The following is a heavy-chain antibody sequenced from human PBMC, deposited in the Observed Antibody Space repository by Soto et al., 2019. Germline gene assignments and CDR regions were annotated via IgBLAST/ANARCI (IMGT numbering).Heavy chain of an antibody. D-gene: IGHD3-22*01. Sequence: QVQLQESGPGLVKPSETLSLTCTVSGGSISSYYWSWIRQPPGKGLEWIGYIYYSGSTNYNPSLKSRVTISVYTSKNQFSLKLSSVTAADTAVFYCARHFYYDSSGYLSGNFDYWGQGTLVTVSS. CDR3: ARHFYYDSSGYLSGNFDY. J-gene: IGHJ4*02. CDR2: IYYSGST. V-gene: IGHV4-59*08. CDR1: GGSISSYY.